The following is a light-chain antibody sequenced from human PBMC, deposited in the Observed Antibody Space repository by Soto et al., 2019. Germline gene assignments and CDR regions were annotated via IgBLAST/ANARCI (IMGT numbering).Light chain of an antibody. CDR2: DAS. J-gene: IGKJ5*01. V-gene: IGKV3-11*01. Sequence: ETVLTQSPATLSLSPGESAARSCRASQSVSTYLAWYQQKPGQAPRLLIYDASNRVTGIPARFRGSGSGTDFTLTISSLEPDDFAVYYCQQRSNWQITFGQGTRLEIK. CDR1: QSVSTY. CDR3: QQRSNWQIT.